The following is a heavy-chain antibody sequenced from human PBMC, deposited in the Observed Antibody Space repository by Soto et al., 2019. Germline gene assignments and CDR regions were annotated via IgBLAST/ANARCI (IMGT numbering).Heavy chain of an antibody. CDR3: ARDGGAWLQSGGGWFDP. CDR1: GDSISNFHW. V-gene: IGHV4-4*02. J-gene: IGHJ5*02. CDR2: IFHSGST. D-gene: IGHD1-26*01. Sequence: VQLHESGPGLVKASGTLSLTCAVSGDSISNFHWWTWLRQPPGRGLEWIGEIFHSGSTTYNPSLKSRVTISADKSTNQFSMTLNSVTAADTAVYYGARDGGAWLQSGGGWFDPWGPGILVIVSS.